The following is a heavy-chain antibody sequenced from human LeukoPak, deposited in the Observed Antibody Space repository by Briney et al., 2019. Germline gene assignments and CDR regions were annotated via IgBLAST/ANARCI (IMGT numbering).Heavy chain of an antibody. D-gene: IGHD6-13*01. Sequence: GGSLRLSCAASGFTFSSYSMNWVRQAPGKGLEWVSAISGSGGSTYYADSVKGRFTISRDNSKNTLYLQMSSLRAEDTAVYYCARDTDSRNWNGLFDYWGQGTLVTVSS. CDR2: ISGSGGST. CDR3: ARDTDSRNWNGLFDY. J-gene: IGHJ4*02. CDR1: GFTFSSYS. V-gene: IGHV3-23*01.